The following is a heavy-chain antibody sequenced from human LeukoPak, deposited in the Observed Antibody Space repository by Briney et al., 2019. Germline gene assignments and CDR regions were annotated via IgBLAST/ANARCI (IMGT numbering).Heavy chain of an antibody. J-gene: IGHJ4*02. CDR2: IPYDGSFK. CDR1: GFTFSSYT. Sequence: GGSLRLSCAASGFTFSSYTMHWVRQAPGKGLEWVAVIPYDGSFKYYADSVKGRFTISRDNFKNTLYLQMNSLRVEDTAVYYCARGGARIGEYTYGFDYWGQGALVTVSS. CDR3: ARGGARIGEYTYGFDY. D-gene: IGHD5-18*01. V-gene: IGHV3-30*01.